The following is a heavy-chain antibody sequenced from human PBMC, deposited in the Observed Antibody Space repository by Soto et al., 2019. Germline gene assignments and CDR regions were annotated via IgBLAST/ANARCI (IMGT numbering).Heavy chain of an antibody. J-gene: IGHJ5*02. V-gene: IGHV3-33*01. CDR2: IWYDGTTT. D-gene: IGHD3-10*01. CDR3: ARNVGSSGSSRWFDT. Sequence: QVQLVESGGGVVQPGRSLTLSCVASGFTLSNYGMHWVRQAPGKGLEWVAVIWYDGTTTYSADSVKGRFPISRDNSKNALFLQLRSLRAEDTAVYYCARNVGSSGSSRWFDTWGQGTLVTVSS. CDR1: GFTLSNYG.